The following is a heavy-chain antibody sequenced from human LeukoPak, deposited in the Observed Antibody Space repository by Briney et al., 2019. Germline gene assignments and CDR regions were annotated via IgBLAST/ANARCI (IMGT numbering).Heavy chain of an antibody. Sequence: GGSLRLSCAASGFTFSSYAMSWVRQAPGKGLEWVSAISGSGGSTYYADSVKGRFTISRDNSKYTLYLQMNSLRAEDTAVYYCAKDLVLTGTYYFDYWGQGTLVTVSS. D-gene: IGHD1-7*01. CDR2: ISGSGGST. CDR3: AKDLVLTGTYYFDY. CDR1: GFTFSSYA. J-gene: IGHJ4*02. V-gene: IGHV3-23*01.